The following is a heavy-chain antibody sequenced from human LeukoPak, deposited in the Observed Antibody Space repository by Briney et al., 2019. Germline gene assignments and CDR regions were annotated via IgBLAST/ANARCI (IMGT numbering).Heavy chain of an antibody. CDR1: VYTFSNYA. J-gene: IGHJ3*02. CDR2: ISPSGDRT. CDR3: VKVSGYSYYIAFDI. D-gene: IGHD5-12*01. Sequence: GGSLRLSCAASVYTFSNYAMTWVRQAPGKGLECVSIISPSGDRTYSAHSVKGRFSVSRDNSKNTLYLQMNILRAEDTAVHYCVKVSGYSYYIAFDIWGQGTMVTVSS. V-gene: IGHV3-23*01.